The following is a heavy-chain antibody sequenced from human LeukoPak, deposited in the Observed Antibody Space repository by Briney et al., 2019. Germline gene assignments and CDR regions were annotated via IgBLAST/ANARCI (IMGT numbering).Heavy chain of an antibody. CDR1: GGSIGSYY. D-gene: IGHD3-10*01. CDR3: ARGGVTMVRLYWYFDL. V-gene: IGHV4-59*01. J-gene: IGHJ2*01. CDR2: IYYSGST. Sequence: SETLSLTCTVSGGSIGSYYWSWIRQPPGKGLEWIGYIYYSGSTNYNPSLKSRVTISVDTSKNQFSLKLSSVTAADTAVYYCARGGVTMVRLYWYFDLWGRGTLVTVSS.